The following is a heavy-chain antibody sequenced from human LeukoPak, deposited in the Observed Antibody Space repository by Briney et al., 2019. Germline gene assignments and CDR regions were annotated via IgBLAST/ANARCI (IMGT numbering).Heavy chain of an antibody. CDR3: ARAGRGWELLKDYYYYYMDV. V-gene: IGHV1-18*01. CDR2: ISAYNGNT. D-gene: IGHD1-26*01. CDR1: GYTFTSYG. J-gene: IGHJ6*03. Sequence: VASVKVSCKASGYTFTSYGISWVRQAPGQGLEWMGWISAYNGNTNYAQKLQGRVTMTTDTSTSTAYMGLRSLRSDDTAVYYCARAGRGWELLKDYYYYYMDVWGKGTTVTVSS.